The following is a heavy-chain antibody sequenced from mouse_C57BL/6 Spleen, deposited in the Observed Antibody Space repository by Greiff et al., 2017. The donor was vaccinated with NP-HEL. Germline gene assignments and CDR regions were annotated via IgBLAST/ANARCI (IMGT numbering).Heavy chain of an antibody. Sequence: EVKLMESEGGLVQPGSSMKLSCTASGFTFSDYYMAWVRQVPEKGLEWVANINYDGSSTYYLDSLKSRFIISRDNAKNILYLQMSSLKSEDTATYYCARTQGYDWYFDVWGTGTTVTVSS. J-gene: IGHJ1*03. CDR3: ARTQGYDWYFDV. D-gene: IGHD2-2*01. CDR2: INYDGSST. CDR1: GFTFSDYY. V-gene: IGHV5-16*01.